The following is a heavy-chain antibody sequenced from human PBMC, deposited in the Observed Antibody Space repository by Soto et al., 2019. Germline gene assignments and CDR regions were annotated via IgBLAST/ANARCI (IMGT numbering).Heavy chain of an antibody. V-gene: IGHV1-46*01. Sequence: ASVKVSCRACGYTFTSYYMHRVRQAPGQGLEWMGIINPSGGSTSYAQKFQGRVTMTRDTSTSTVYMELSSLRSEDTAVYYCARDGPGDCGGDCPDAFDIWGQGTMVTVSS. CDR2: INPSGGST. J-gene: IGHJ3*02. CDR1: GYTFTSYY. D-gene: IGHD2-21*02. CDR3: ARDGPGDCGGDCPDAFDI.